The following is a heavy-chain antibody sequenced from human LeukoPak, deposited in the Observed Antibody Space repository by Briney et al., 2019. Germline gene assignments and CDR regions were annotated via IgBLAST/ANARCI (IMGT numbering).Heavy chain of an antibody. V-gene: IGHV1-2*02. D-gene: IGHD4-11*01. CDR3: ARSKISYYYYGMDV. J-gene: IGHJ6*02. CDR2: INPNSGGT. Sequence: GASVKVSCKASGYTFTGYYMHWVRQAPGQGLEWMGLINPNSGGTNYAQKFQGRVTMTRDTSISTAYMELSRLRSDDTAVYYCARSKISYYYYGMDVWGQGTMVTVSS. CDR1: GYTFTGYY.